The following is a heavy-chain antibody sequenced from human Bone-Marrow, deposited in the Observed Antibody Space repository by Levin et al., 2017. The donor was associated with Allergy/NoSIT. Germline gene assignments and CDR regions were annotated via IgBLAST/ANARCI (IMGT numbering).Heavy chain of an antibody. CDR3: ARGGVRRLDY. Sequence: GGSLRLSCAASGFTFSSQTMTWVRQAPGKGLECVAKMKEDGSEIYYVDSVKGRFTISRDNAKNSLFLQMNSLRAEDTAVYYCARGGVRRLDYWGQGTLVTVSS. D-gene: IGHD3-3*01. J-gene: IGHJ4*02. CDR1: GFTFSSQT. V-gene: IGHV3-7*01. CDR2: MKEDGSEI.